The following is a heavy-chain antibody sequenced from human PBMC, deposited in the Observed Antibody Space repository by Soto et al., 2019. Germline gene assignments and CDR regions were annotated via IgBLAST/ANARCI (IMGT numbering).Heavy chain of an antibody. CDR2: IYTSGST. J-gene: IGHJ4*02. Sequence: ASETLSLTCTVSGGSISSYYWRWIRQPAGKGLEWIGRIYTSGSTNYNPSLKSRVTMSVDTSKNQFSLKLSSVTAADTAVYYCARACSSNSCYDVFDYWGQGTLVTVSS. V-gene: IGHV4-4*07. D-gene: IGHD2-2*01. CDR3: ARACSSNSCYDVFDY. CDR1: GGSISSYY.